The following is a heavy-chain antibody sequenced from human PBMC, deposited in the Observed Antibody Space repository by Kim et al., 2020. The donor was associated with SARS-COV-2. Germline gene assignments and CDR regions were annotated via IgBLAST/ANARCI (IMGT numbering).Heavy chain of an antibody. V-gene: IGHV3-64*01. J-gene: IGHJ5*02. D-gene: IGHD2-2*01. CDR1: GFTFSSYA. CDR3: ARDADITVVVPAAIWGAFDP. Sequence: GGSLRLSCAASGFTFSSYAMHWVRQAPGKGLEYVSAISSNGGSTYYANSVKGRFTISRDNSKNTLYLQMGSLRAEDMAVYHCARDADITVVVPAAIWGAFDPWGQGTLVTVSS. CDR2: ISSNGGST.